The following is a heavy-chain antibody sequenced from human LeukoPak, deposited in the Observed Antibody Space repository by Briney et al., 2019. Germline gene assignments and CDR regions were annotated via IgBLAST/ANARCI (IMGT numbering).Heavy chain of an antibody. CDR3: AIIVGAAYYYYYYMDV. V-gene: IGHV1-8*01. D-gene: IGHD1-26*01. CDR2: MNPNSGNT. J-gene: IGHJ6*03. Sequence: ASVKVSCKASGYTFTSYDINWVRQATGQGLEWMGWMNPNSGNTGYAQKFQGRVTMTRNTSISTAYMELSSLRSEDTAVYYCAIIVGAAYYYYYYMDVWGKGTTVTVSS. CDR1: GYTFTSYD.